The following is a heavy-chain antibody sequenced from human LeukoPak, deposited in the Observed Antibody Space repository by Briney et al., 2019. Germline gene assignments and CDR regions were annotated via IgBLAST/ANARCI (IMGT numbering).Heavy chain of an antibody. CDR1: GRSFNSYW. CDR3: ARPYSGSYSVHFDY. J-gene: IGHJ4*02. V-gene: IGHV5-51*01. CDR2: IFHDDSDT. D-gene: IGHD1-26*01. Sequence: GESLKISCKGSGRSFNSYWIGWVRQMPGKGVEWMGIIFHDDSDTRYSPSFQGQVAISADKSISTAYLQWSSPKASDTAMYYCARPYSGSYSVHFDYWGQGTLVTVSS.